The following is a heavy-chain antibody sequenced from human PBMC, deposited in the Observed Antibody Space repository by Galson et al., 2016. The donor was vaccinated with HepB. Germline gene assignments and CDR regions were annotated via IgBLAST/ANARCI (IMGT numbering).Heavy chain of an antibody. V-gene: IGHV3-9*01. CDR3: AKGYIVGAPNYYYGMDV. D-gene: IGHD1-26*01. Sequence: LRLSCAASGFAFDDYAMHWVRQAPGKGLEWVSGISWNSGSIGYADSVKGRFTISRDNAKNSLYLQMNSLRGEDTALYYCAKGYIVGAPNYYYGMDVWGQGTTVTVSS. CDR2: ISWNSGSI. CDR1: GFAFDDYA. J-gene: IGHJ6*02.